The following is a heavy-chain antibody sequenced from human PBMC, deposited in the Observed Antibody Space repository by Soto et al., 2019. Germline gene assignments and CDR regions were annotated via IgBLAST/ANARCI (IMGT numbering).Heavy chain of an antibody. D-gene: IGHD6-13*01. CDR1: GYTLTELS. CDR3: ATELRSSSSWYPLDY. Sequence: WASVKVSCKVSGYTLTELSMHWVRQAPGKGLEWMGGFDPEDGETIYAQKFQGRVTMTEDTSTDTAYMELSSLRSEDTAVYYCATELRSSSSWYPLDYWGQGTLVTVSS. V-gene: IGHV1-24*01. J-gene: IGHJ4*02. CDR2: FDPEDGET.